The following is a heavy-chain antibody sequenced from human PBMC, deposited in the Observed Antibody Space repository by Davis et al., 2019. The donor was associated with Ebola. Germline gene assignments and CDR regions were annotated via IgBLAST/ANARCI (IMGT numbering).Heavy chain of an antibody. CDR3: ARVRGGYSYGGDYFDY. Sequence: ASVKVSCKASRYTFTSYAMHWVRQAPGQRLEWMGWINAGNGNTKYSQKFQGRVTITRDTSASTAYMELSSLRSEDTAVYYCARVRGGYSYGGDYFDYWGQGTLVTVSS. D-gene: IGHD5-18*01. V-gene: IGHV1-3*01. J-gene: IGHJ4*02. CDR1: RYTFTSYA. CDR2: INAGNGNT.